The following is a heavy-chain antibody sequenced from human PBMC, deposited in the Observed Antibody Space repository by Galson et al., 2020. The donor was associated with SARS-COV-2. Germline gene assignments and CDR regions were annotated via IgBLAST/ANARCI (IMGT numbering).Heavy chain of an antibody. Sequence: SVKVSCKASGGTFSSYAISWVRQAPGQGLEWMGGIIPILGIANYAQKFQGRVTITADKSTSTAYMELSSLRSEDTAVYYCARGRYNWNSWGNPNYYYYYMDVWGKGTTVTVSS. D-gene: IGHD1-7*01. V-gene: IGHV1-69*10. J-gene: IGHJ6*03. CDR3: ARGRYNWNSWGNPNYYYYYMDV. CDR1: GGTFSSYA. CDR2: IIPILGIA.